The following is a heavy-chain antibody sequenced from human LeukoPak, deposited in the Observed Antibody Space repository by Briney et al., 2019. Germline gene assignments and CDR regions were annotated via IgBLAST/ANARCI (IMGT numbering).Heavy chain of an antibody. V-gene: IGHV4-30-4*01. CDR1: GGSISSGDYY. CDR2: IYYSGST. D-gene: IGHD3-22*01. J-gene: IGHJ6*02. CDR3: ARVGGYSPYYYYGMDV. Sequence: SETLSLTCTVSGGSISSGDYYWSWIRQPPGKGLEWIGYIYYSGSTYYNPSLKSRVTISVDTSKNQFSLKLSSVTAADTAVCYCARVGGYSPYYYYGMDVWGQGTTVTVSS.